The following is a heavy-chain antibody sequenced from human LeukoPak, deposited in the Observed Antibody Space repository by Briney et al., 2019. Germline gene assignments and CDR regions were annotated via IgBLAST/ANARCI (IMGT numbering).Heavy chain of an antibody. CDR3: ARLGGGATSPY. CDR1: GASISSYY. Sequence: SSETLSLTCTVSGASISSYYWSWIRQPPGEGLEWIGYTYYIGSTNYNPSLKSRVTISVDTSKNQFSLKLSSVTAADTAVYYCARLGGGATSPYWGQGTLVTVSS. V-gene: IGHV4-59*08. D-gene: IGHD1-26*01. CDR2: TYYIGST. J-gene: IGHJ4*02.